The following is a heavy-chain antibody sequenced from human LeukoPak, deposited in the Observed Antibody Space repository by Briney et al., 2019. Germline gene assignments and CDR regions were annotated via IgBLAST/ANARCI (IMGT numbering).Heavy chain of an antibody. V-gene: IGHV3-21*01. CDR2: ISSSSSYI. D-gene: IGHD3-10*01. CDR1: GFTFSSYS. Sequence: GGSLRLSCAASGFTFSSYSMNWVRQAPGKGLEWVSSISSSSSYIYYADSVKGRFTISRDNAKNSLYLQMNSLRAEDTAVYYCARGAYDSGSYYNSYWGQGTLVTVSS. CDR3: ARGAYDSGSYYNSY. J-gene: IGHJ4*02.